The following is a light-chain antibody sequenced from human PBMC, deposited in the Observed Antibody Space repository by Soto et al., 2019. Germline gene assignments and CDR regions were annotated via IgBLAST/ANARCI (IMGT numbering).Light chain of an antibody. CDR3: QQYYNGPIT. CDR2: DAS. J-gene: IGKJ5*01. Sequence: DIQMTQSPASVSASVRDRVTITCRASQSISSYLNWYQQKPGKAPKLLILDASSLDTGVPSRFSGSGSGTDFTFTISSLQSEDIATYYCQQYYNGPITFGQGTRLEIK. CDR1: QSISSY. V-gene: IGKV1-33*01.